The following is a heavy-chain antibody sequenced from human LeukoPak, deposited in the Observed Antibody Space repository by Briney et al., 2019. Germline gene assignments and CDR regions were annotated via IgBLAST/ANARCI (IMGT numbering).Heavy chain of an antibody. Sequence: SETLSLTRAVYGGSFGGYYWSWIRQPPGKGLEWIGEINHSGSTNYNPSLKSRVSISVDSSKNQFSLKVSSVTAADTAVYYCARDGRGHWDTRIWYLGNWFDPWGQGTLVTVSS. J-gene: IGHJ5*02. V-gene: IGHV4-34*01. CDR3: ARDGRGHWDTRIWYLGNWFDP. D-gene: IGHD6-13*01. CDR1: GGSFGGYY. CDR2: INHSGST.